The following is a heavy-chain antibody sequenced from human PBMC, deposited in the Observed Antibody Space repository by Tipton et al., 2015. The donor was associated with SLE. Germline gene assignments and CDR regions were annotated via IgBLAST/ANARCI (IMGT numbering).Heavy chain of an antibody. CDR1: GGSISSSSYY. V-gene: IGHV4-39*07. J-gene: IGHJ6*02. CDR3: ASELETYYYDSSGYHPGGMDV. Sequence: TLSLTCTVSGGSISSSSYYWGWIRQPPGKGLEWIGEINHSGSTNYNPSLKSRVTISVDTSKNQFSLKLSSVTAADTAVYYCASELETYYYDSSGYHPGGMDVWGQGTTVTVSS. CDR2: INHSGST. D-gene: IGHD3-22*01.